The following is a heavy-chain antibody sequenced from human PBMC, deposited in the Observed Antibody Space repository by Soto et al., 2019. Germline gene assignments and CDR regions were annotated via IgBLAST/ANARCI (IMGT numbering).Heavy chain of an antibody. V-gene: IGHV3-23*01. J-gene: IGHJ3*02. CDR1: GFTFSSYT. Sequence: GGSLRLSCAASGFTFSSYTMRWVRQAPGKGLEWVSTISGSGGDTYYADSVKGRFTISRDNSKNTLYLQMNSLRAEDTAIYYCVKKMSNRPIGAFDIWGQGTMVTVSS. CDR2: ISGSGGDT. CDR3: VKKMSNRPIGAFDI.